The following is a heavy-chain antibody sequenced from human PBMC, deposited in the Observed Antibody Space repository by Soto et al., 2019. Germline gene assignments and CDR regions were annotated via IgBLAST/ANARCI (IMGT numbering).Heavy chain of an antibody. V-gene: IGHV3-30-3*01. Sequence: GGSLRLSCAASGFTFSSYAMHWVRQAPGKGLEWVAVISYDGSNKYYADSVKGRFTISRDNSKNTLYLQMNSLRAEDTAVYYCASPYDYGGNHFDYWGQGTLVTVSS. J-gene: IGHJ4*02. D-gene: IGHD4-17*01. CDR1: GFTFSSYA. CDR2: ISYDGSNK. CDR3: ASPYDYGGNHFDY.